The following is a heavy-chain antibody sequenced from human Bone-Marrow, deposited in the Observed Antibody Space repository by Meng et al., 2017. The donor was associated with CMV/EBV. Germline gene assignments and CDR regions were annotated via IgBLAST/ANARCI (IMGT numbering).Heavy chain of an antibody. CDR3: AHSYSDTAMARFDY. Sequence: QITLKESGTTLVNPXXTLTLTXTFSGFSLSTSGVGVGWIRQPQGKALEWLALIYCDDDKRYTPSLKSRLTITKDTSKNQVVITMTNMDPVDTATYYCAHSYSDTAMARFDYWGQGTLVTVSS. CDR2: IYCDDDK. CDR1: GFSLSTSGVG. J-gene: IGHJ4*02. D-gene: IGHD5-18*01. V-gene: IGHV2-5*02.